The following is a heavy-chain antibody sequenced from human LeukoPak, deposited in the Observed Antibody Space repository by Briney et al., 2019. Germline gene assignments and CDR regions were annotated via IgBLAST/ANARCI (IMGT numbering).Heavy chain of an antibody. J-gene: IGHJ6*02. D-gene: IGHD5-12*01. CDR1: GFTFDDYG. Sequence: GGSLRLSCAASGFTFDDYGMSWVRQAPGKGLEWVSGINWNGGSTGYADSVKGRFTISRDNAKNSLYLQMNSLRAEDTALYHCARADVDSGYEPYYYGMDVWGQGTTVTVSS. V-gene: IGHV3-20*01. CDR2: INWNGGST. CDR3: ARADVDSGYEPYYYGMDV.